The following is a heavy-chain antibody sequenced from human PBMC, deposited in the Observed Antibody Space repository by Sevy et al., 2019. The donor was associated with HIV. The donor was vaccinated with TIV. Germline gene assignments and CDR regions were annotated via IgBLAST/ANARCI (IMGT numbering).Heavy chain of an antibody. CDR2: ISSSSSYI. Sequence: GGSLRLSCAASGFTFSSYSMNWVRQAPGKGLEWVSSISSSSSYIYYADSVKGRFTISRDNAKNSLYLQMNSLRAEDTAVYYCAREEYYYESSGYRKTGDAFDIWGQGTMVTVSS. D-gene: IGHD3-22*01. J-gene: IGHJ3*02. CDR3: AREEYYYESSGYRKTGDAFDI. V-gene: IGHV3-21*01. CDR1: GFTFSSYS.